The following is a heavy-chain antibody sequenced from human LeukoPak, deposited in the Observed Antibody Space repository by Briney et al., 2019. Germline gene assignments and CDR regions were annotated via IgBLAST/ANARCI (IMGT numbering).Heavy chain of an antibody. V-gene: IGHV1-8*01. Sequence: ASVKVCCKASGYTFTTYDINWIRQATGQGLEWMGWMNPNSANTGYAQKFQGRVTITRNTSISTAYMELNSLRSDDTAVYYCARARLVRGPVTPLYYFDYWGQGVLVTVSS. J-gene: IGHJ4*02. CDR3: ARARLVRGPVTPLYYFDY. CDR2: MNPNSANT. CDR1: GYTFTTYD. D-gene: IGHD2-8*02.